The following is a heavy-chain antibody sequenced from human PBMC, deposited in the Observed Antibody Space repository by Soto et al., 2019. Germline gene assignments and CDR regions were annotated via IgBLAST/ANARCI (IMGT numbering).Heavy chain of an antibody. CDR1: GYTFTSYD. V-gene: IGHV1-8*01. J-gene: IGHJ4*02. CDR2: MNPNTGNS. CDR3: ARRAETNGWNGFGADKYYFDF. D-gene: IGHD1-1*01. Sequence: APVKVSCQASGYTFTSYDIYWVRQATGQGLEWMGWMNPNTGNSGYAQKFQGRVTMTSDTSISTAHMELSSLRSEDTAVYYCARRAETNGWNGFGADKYYFDFWGQGTLVTVPQ.